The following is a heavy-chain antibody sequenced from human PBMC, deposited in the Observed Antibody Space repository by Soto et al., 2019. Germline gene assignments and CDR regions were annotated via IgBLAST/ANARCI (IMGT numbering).Heavy chain of an antibody. Sequence: GASVKVSCKASGYTFTSYAMHWVRQAPGQRLEWMGWINAGNGNTKYSQKFQGRVTITRDTSASTAYMELSSLRSEDTAVYYCAREGPIVLVPAAMDYWGQGTLVTVSS. V-gene: IGHV1-3*01. CDR2: INAGNGNT. J-gene: IGHJ4*02. D-gene: IGHD2-2*01. CDR3: AREGPIVLVPAAMDY. CDR1: GYTFTSYA.